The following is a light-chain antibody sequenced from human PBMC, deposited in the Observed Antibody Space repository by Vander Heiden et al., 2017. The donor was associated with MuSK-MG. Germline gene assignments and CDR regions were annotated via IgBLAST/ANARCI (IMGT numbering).Light chain of an antibody. J-gene: IGKJ4*01. CDR1: QSVSSY. CDR2: DAS. CDR3: QQRSNWPPLT. Sequence: IVLTQSPATLSLPPGERATLPCRASQSVSSYLAWYQQKPGQAPRLLIYDASNRATGITARFSGSGSGTDFTLTISSLEPEDFAVYYCQQRSNWPPLTFGGGTKVEIK. V-gene: IGKV3-11*01.